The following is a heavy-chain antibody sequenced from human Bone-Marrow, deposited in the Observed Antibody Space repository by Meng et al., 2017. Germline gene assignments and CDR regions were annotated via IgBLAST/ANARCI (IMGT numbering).Heavy chain of an antibody. V-gene: IGHV1-2*06. D-gene: IGHD6-13*01. CDR2: INPKIGDT. J-gene: IGHJ4*02. CDR3: ARDEDISAAGKLFGDY. CDR1: EYTFPDYW. Sequence: QSGAQLKKPGASVKDSCKASEYTFPDYWLHWVRRAPGRGLECIGRINPKIGDTHYAQRCQGRVTMPGDTSISTAYMELSGLRSDDTAMYYCARDEDISAAGKLFGDYWGQGTLVTVSS.